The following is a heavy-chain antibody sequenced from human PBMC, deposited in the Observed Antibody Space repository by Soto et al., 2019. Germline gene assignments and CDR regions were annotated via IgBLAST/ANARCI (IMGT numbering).Heavy chain of an antibody. J-gene: IGHJ4*02. D-gene: IGHD6-13*01. CDR1: GFTFSSYA. V-gene: IGHV3-23*01. CDR3: AKSDRGIVAPRAYFDY. Sequence: GGSLRLSCAASGFTFSSYAMSWVRQAPGKGLEWVSAISGSGGSTYYADSVKGRFTISRDNSKNTLYLQMNSLRAEDTAVYYCAKSDRGIVAPRAYFDYWGQGTLVTVSS. CDR2: ISGSGGST.